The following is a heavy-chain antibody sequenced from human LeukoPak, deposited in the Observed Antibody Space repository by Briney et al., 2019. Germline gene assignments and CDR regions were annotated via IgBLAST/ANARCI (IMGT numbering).Heavy chain of an antibody. CDR2: IIPIFGTA. J-gene: IGHJ3*02. Sequence: GSSVKVSCKASGGTFSSYAISWVRQAPGQGLEWMGGIIPIFGTANYAQKFQGRVTITADESTSTAYMELSSLRSEDTAVYYCASGTRPITYYCSGGSCHLWAFDIWGQGTMVTVSS. V-gene: IGHV1-69*01. CDR3: ASGTRPITYYCSGGSCHLWAFDI. CDR1: GGTFSSYA. D-gene: IGHD2-15*01.